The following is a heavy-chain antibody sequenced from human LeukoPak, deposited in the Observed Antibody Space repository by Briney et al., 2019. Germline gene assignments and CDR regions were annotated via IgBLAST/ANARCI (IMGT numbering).Heavy chain of an antibody. CDR3: ARPTKSSGYYTYVFDY. CDR2: MNPNSGNT. V-gene: IGHV1-8*01. J-gene: IGHJ4*02. CDR1: GYTFTSYD. D-gene: IGHD3-22*01. Sequence: ASVRVSCKASGYTFTSYDINWVRQATGQGLEWMGWMNPNSGNTGYAQKFQGRVTMTRNTSIGTAYTELSSLRSEDTAVYYCARPTKSSGYYTYVFDYWGQGALVTVSS.